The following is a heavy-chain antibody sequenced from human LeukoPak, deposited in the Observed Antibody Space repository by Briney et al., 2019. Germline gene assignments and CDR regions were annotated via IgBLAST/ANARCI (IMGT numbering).Heavy chain of an antibody. Sequence: GGSLRLSCAASGFIFGSYAMSWVRQAPGKRLEWVSTISGSGGSTYFADSVKGRFTISRDNSKNTLYLQMNSLRAEDTAVYSCAKEFSSNFWSGPVDYWGQGTLVTVSS. D-gene: IGHD3-3*01. CDR3: AKEFSSNFWSGPVDY. V-gene: IGHV3-23*01. CDR1: GFIFGSYA. CDR2: ISGSGGST. J-gene: IGHJ4*02.